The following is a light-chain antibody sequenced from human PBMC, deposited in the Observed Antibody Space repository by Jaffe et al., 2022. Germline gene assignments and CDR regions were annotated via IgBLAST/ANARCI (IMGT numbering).Light chain of an antibody. CDR1: QSVSSY. Sequence: EIVLTQSPATLSLSPGERATLSCRASQSVSSYLAWYQQKPGQAPRLLIYDASNRATGIPARFSGSGSGTDFTLTISGLEPEDFAVYYCQQRTSWWTFGQGTKVEIK. CDR3: QQRTSWWT. V-gene: IGKV3-11*01. J-gene: IGKJ1*01. CDR2: DAS.